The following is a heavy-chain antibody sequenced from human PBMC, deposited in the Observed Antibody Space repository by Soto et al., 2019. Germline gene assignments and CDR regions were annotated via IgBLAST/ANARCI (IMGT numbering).Heavy chain of an antibody. CDR1: GFTFSSYA. CDR3: AREGPNYYDSSGYYYFPTRYFDY. J-gene: IGHJ4*02. V-gene: IGHV3-30-3*01. CDR2: ISYDGSNK. Sequence: SLKISCAASGFTFSSYAMHWVRQAPGKGLEWVAVISYDGSNKYYADSVKGRFTISRDNSKNTLYLQMNSLRAEDTAVYYCAREGPNYYDSSGYYYFPTRYFDYWGQGTLVNVSS. D-gene: IGHD3-22*01.